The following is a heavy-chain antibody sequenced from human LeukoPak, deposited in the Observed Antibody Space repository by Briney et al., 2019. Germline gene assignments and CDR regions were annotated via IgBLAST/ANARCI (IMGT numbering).Heavy chain of an antibody. V-gene: IGHV3-7*01. J-gene: IGHJ4*02. CDR3: ASGGLFGTLDY. Sequence: GGSLRLSCVASGFTFSESSMSWVRQAPRKGLEWLANIKQGEGDKFYLESVMGRFTISRDNGNNSLFLQLTSLRVEDTAVYYCASGGLFGTLDYWGQGARVTVS. CDR1: GFTFSESS. CDR2: IKQGEGDK. D-gene: IGHD3-3*01.